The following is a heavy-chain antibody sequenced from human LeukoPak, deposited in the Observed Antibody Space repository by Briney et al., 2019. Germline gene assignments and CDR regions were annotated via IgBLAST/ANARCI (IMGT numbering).Heavy chain of an antibody. CDR3: AREPYGGNPYDY. V-gene: IGHV1-3*01. CDR2: INVGNGDT. Sequence: ASVKVSCKASGYTFTNYAIHWVRQAPGQRLEWMGWINVGNGDTKYSQKLQGRVTITRDTSANTAYMELCSLTSEDTAVFYCAREPYGGNPYDYWGQGALVTVSS. CDR1: GYTFTNYA. J-gene: IGHJ4*02. D-gene: IGHD4-23*01.